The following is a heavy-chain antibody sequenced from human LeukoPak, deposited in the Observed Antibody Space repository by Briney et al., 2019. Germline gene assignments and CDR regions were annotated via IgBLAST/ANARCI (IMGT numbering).Heavy chain of an antibody. D-gene: IGHD2-15*01. CDR3: ARQGGYCSGGSCYSWYFDL. V-gene: IGHV4-61*02. CDR2: IYTSGST. CDR1: GGSISSGSYY. Sequence: KSSETLSLTCTVSGGSISSGSYYWSWIRQPAGKGLEWIGRIYTSGSTNYNPSLKSRVTISVDTSKNQFSLKLSSVTAADTAVYYCARQGGYCSGGSCYSWYFDLWGRGTLVTVSS. J-gene: IGHJ2*01.